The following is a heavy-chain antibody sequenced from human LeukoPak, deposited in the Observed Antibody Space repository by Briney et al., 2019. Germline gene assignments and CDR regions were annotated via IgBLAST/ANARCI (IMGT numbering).Heavy chain of an antibody. Sequence: PSQTLSLTCTVSGGSISSGDYYWSWIRQPPGKGLEWIVYIYYSGSTYYNPSLKSRVTISVDTSKNQFSLKLSSVTAADTAVYYCARFYDSSGYYYVRYFDYWGQGTLVTVSS. J-gene: IGHJ4*02. CDR3: ARFYDSSGYYYVRYFDY. D-gene: IGHD3-22*01. CDR2: IYYSGST. CDR1: GGSISSGDYY. V-gene: IGHV4-30-4*01.